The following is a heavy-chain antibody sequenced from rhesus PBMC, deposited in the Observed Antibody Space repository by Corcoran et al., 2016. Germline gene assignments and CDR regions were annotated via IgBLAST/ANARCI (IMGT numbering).Heavy chain of an antibody. CDR1: GGSISSNY. Sequence: QVQLQESGPGLVKPSAPLSLTCAVSGGSISSNYWRLSRRDPGTGLELTCRIYGSGGSTDYNPSLKSRVTISTDTSKNQFSLKLSSVTAADTAVYYCARDLGRITMVVVIDYGLDSWGQGVVVTVSS. D-gene: IGHD3-28*01. V-gene: IGHV4-160*01. CDR3: ARDLGRITMVVVIDYGLDS. J-gene: IGHJ6*01. CDR2: IYGSGGST.